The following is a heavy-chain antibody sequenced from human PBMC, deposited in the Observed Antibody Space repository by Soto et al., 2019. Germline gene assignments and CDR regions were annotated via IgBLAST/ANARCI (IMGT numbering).Heavy chain of an antibody. CDR2: IYYSGSA. V-gene: IGHV4-39*07. J-gene: IGHJ4*02. CDR1: GDSISSSTYF. CDR3: ARLRADILTGYYSVFDY. Sequence: SETLSLTCTVSGDSISSSTYFWGWVRQPPGKGLEWIGSIYYSGSAYCNPSLKSRVTISVDTSKNQFSLKLSSVTAADTAVYYCARLRADILTGYYSVFDYWGQGTLVTVS. D-gene: IGHD3-9*01.